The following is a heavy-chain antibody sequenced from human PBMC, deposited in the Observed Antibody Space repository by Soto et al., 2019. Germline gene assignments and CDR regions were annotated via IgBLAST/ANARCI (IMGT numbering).Heavy chain of an antibody. J-gene: IGHJ4*02. CDR2: IYYSGST. Sequence: QLQLQESGPGLVKPSETLSLTCTVSGGSISSSSYYWGWIRQPPGKGLEWIGSIYYSGSTYYNPSLSSRVTISVETSKNQFSLRLSSVNAADTAVYYWATLWGQDWGQGTLVTVSS. D-gene: IGHD3-10*01. CDR1: GGSISSSSYY. V-gene: IGHV4-39*01. CDR3: ATLWGQD.